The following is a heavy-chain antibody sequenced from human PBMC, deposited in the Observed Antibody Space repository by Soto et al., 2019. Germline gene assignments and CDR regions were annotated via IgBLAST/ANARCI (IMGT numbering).Heavy chain of an antibody. Sequence: EVQLVESGGGLVKPGGSLRVSCAASGFTFSSYSMNWVRQAPGKGLEWVSSISGSSRYIYYADAVKGRFTISRDNAKNSLYLPMNSLRVEDTAVYYCATVMRSGWDWGQGTLVTVSS. CDR3: ATVMRSGWD. J-gene: IGHJ4*02. V-gene: IGHV3-21*01. D-gene: IGHD6-19*01. CDR2: ISGSSRYI. CDR1: GFTFSSYS.